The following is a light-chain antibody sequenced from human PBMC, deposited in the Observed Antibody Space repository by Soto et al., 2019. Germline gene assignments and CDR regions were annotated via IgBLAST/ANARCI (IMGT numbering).Light chain of an antibody. CDR3: IQDLQTPFT. Sequence: DILRTQSPLSLRVTGGEPASVSCRSNQSFLHSNGYTYLDWYLQKSGQSPQLLIYLSSNRASGVTDRFSGSGSGTDFTLKISRVEAEDAGLYYCIQDLQTPFTFGQGTRLE. CDR1: QSFLHSNGYTY. J-gene: IGKJ5*01. V-gene: IGKV2-28*01. CDR2: LSS.